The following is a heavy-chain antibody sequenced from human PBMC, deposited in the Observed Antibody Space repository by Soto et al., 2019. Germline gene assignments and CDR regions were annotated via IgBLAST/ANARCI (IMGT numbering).Heavy chain of an antibody. Sequence: PGGSLRLSCVGSGFIFSKNGMHWVRQTPGKVLEWVAFMSYDGSDTFYADSVKGRFTISRDNSKNTLFLHMSNLRAEDTAMYYCTIVRVADSALDHWGQGTLVTVSS. D-gene: IGHD3-10*02. V-gene: IGHV3-30*02. CDR1: GFIFSKNG. J-gene: IGHJ4*02. CDR3: TIVRVADSALDH. CDR2: MSYDGSDT.